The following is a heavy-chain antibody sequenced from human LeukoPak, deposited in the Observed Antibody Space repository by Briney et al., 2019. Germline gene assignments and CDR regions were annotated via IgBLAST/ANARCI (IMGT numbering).Heavy chain of an antibody. D-gene: IGHD3-10*01. J-gene: IGHJ4*02. Sequence: PSETLSLTCAVSGGPFSGYFWSWIRQPPGKGLEWIGEIHNSGTTNYNPSLNSRVTISEDTSKNQLYLNLRSVTAADTAVYYCARRYYYNLGSFPFDFWGQGTLVTVSS. CDR2: IHNSGTT. CDR1: GGPFSGYF. V-gene: IGHV4-34*01. CDR3: ARRYYYNLGSFPFDF.